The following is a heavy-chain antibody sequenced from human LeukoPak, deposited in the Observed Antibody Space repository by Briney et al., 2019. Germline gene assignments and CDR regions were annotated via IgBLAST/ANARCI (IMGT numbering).Heavy chain of an antibody. CDR3: ARDLTVGDYYYGMDV. CDR1: GFTFSSYS. Sequence: GGSLRLSCAASGFTFSSYSMNWVRQAPGKGLEWVSSSSSSSSYIYYADSVKGRFTISRDNAKNSLYLQMNSLRAEDTAVYYCARDLTVGDYYYGMDVWGQGTTVTVSS. CDR2: SSSSSSYI. D-gene: IGHD4-17*01. V-gene: IGHV3-21*01. J-gene: IGHJ6*02.